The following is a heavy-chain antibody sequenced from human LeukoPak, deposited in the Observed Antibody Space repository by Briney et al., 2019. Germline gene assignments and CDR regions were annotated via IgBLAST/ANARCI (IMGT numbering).Heavy chain of an antibody. CDR1: GGSFIGYY. V-gene: IGHV4-34*01. J-gene: IGHJ6*03. Sequence: SAPLSLTCAVYGGSFIGYYWSWIRQPPGKGLEWIGEINHSGSTNYNPSLKSRVTISVDTSKNQFSLRLSSVTAADTAVYYCARGGSTSLLRGDYYYYMDVWGKGTTVTVSS. CDR2: INHSGST. D-gene: IGHD2-2*01. CDR3: ARGGSTSLLRGDYYYYMDV.